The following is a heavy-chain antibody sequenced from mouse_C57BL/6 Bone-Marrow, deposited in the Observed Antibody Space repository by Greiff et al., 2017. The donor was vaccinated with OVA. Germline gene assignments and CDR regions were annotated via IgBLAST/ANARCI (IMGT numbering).Heavy chain of an antibody. CDR3: TRSPPFTTVVARDWYFDV. D-gene: IGHD1-1*01. J-gene: IGHJ1*03. CDR1: GYTFTSYW. CDR2: IYPGNSDT. V-gene: IGHV1-5*01. Sequence: EVQLQQSGTVLARPGASVKMSCKTSGYTFTSYWMHWVKQRPGQGLEWIGAIYPGNSDTSYNQKFKGKATLTAVTSASTAYMELSSLTNEDSAVYYCTRSPPFTTVVARDWYFDVWGTGTTVTVSS.